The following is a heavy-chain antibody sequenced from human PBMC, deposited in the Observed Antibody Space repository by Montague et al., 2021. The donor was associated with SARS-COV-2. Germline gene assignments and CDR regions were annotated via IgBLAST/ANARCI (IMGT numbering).Heavy chain of an antibody. V-gene: IGHV4-4*07. Sequence: SETLSLTCTVSGASINTYYWTWIRQPAGTGLERIGRIYAGGSTSHNPSLRTRVTISVDTSKNQFSLKLSSVTAADTAVYYCARVFPRWLQFDPYFDYWGQGTLVTVSS. D-gene: IGHD5-24*01. J-gene: IGHJ4*02. CDR3: ARVFPRWLQFDPYFDY. CDR2: IYAGGST. CDR1: GASINTYY.